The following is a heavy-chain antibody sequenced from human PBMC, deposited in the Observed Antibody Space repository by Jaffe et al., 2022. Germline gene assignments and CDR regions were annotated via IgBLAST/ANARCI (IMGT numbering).Heavy chain of an antibody. CDR2: IRYDGSNK. J-gene: IGHJ5*02. Sequence: QVQLVESGGGVVQPGGSLRLSCAASGFTFSSYGMHWVRQAPGKGLEWVAFIRYDGSNKYYADSVKGRFTISRDNSKNTLYLQMNSLRAEDTAVYYCAKARRLWFGGNPGWFDPWGQGTLVTVSS. D-gene: IGHD3-10*01. V-gene: IGHV3-30*02. CDR1: GFTFSSYG. CDR3: AKARRLWFGGNPGWFDP.